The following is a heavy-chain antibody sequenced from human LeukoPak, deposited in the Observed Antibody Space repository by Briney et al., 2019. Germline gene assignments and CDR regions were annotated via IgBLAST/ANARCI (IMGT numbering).Heavy chain of an antibody. CDR3: ARGERTRYYYYMDV. V-gene: IGHV4-30-4*08. J-gene: IGHJ6*03. D-gene: IGHD1-1*01. CDR1: GGSISSGDYY. Sequence: PSETLSLTCTVSGGSISSGDYYWSWIRQPPGKGLEWIGYIYYSGSTYYNPSLKSRVTISVDTSKNQSSLKLSSVTATDTAVYYCARGERTRYYYYMDVWGKGTTVTVSS. CDR2: IYYSGST.